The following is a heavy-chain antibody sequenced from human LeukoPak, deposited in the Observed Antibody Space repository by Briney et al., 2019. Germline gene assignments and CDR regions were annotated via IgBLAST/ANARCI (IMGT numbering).Heavy chain of an antibody. CDR1: GFTVSSNY. CDR2: IYTSGST. V-gene: IGHV3-53*01. D-gene: IGHD3-3*01. CDR3: AKDPPGTIFGVDNDFDY. Sequence: GGSLRLSCAASGFTVSSNYMSWVRQAPGKGLEWVSTIYTSGSTYYADSVKGRFTISRDNSKNTLYLQMNSLRAEDTAVYYCAKDPPGTIFGVDNDFDYWGQGTLVTVSS. J-gene: IGHJ4*02.